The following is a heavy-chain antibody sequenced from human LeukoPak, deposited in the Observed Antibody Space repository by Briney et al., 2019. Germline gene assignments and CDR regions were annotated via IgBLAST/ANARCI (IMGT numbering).Heavy chain of an antibody. D-gene: IGHD2-15*01. Sequence: PGGSLRLSCAASGFIFSSFGMHWVRQAPGNGLEWVAFIQDDESNKFYADSVKGRFTISRDNSKNTLFLQMNSLRPEDTALYYCAKQMVERPHYYYMDVWGKGTTVTVSS. CDR2: IQDDESNK. J-gene: IGHJ6*03. CDR3: AKQMVERPHYYYMDV. V-gene: IGHV3-30*02. CDR1: GFIFSSFG.